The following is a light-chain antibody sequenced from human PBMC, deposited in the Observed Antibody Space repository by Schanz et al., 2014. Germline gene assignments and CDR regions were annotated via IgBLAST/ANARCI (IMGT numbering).Light chain of an antibody. V-gene: IGKV3-20*01. CDR3: QQYGSSRGS. J-gene: IGKJ2*04. Sequence: EIVMTQSPATLSVSPGERATLSCRASQSVSSNLAWYQQKPGQAPRLLIYGPSSRATGIPDRFSGSGSGTXFTLTISRLEPEDFAVYYCQQYGSSRGSFGQGTKLEIK. CDR1: QSVSSN. CDR2: GPS.